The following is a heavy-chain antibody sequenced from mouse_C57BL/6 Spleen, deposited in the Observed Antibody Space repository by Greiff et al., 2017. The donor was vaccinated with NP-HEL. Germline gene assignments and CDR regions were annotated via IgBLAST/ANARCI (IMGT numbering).Heavy chain of an antibody. V-gene: IGHV1-61*01. CDR3: ARGDYSNYVGYCDY. CDR2: IYPSDSET. Sequence: VQLQQPGAELVRPGSSVKLSCKASGYTFTSYWMDWVKQRPGQGLEWIGNIYPSDSETHYNQKFKDKAKLTVDKSSSTAYMQLSSLTSEDSAVYYCARGDYSNYVGYCDYWGQGTTLTVSS. CDR1: GYTFTSYW. D-gene: IGHD2-5*01. J-gene: IGHJ2*01.